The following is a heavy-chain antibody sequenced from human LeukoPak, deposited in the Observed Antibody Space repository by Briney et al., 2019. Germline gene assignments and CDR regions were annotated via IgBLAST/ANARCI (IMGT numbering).Heavy chain of an antibody. D-gene: IGHD5-18*01. CDR2: ISTSNTYI. V-gene: IGHV3-21*01. CDR1: GFTFSSYP. J-gene: IGHJ4*02. Sequence: KSGGSLRLSCSASGFTFSSYPFNWVRQAPGKGLEWVSSISTSNTYIYYADSVKGRFTISRDNAQNSLYLQMNSLRAEDTAVYYRARRATTERGYSYGLDYWGQGTLVIVSS. CDR3: ARRATTERGYSYGLDY.